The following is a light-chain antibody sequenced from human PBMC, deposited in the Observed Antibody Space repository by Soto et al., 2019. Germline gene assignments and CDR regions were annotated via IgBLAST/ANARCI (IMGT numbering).Light chain of an antibody. CDR3: RSYTRSDTLV. V-gene: IGLV2-14*03. J-gene: IGLJ2*01. CDR2: DVR. CDR1: INDIGGYNY. Sequence: QSALTQPASVSGSPGQSITISCTGTINDIGGYNYVSWYQQHPGKGPKLLIYDVRSRPSGVSGRFSGSKSGNTASLTIAGLPAYDEAEYHCRSYTRSDTLVFGGGTELTVL.